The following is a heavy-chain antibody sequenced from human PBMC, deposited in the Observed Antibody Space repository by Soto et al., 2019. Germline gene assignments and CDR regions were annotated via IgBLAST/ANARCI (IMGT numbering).Heavy chain of an antibody. CDR2: IRSKANSYAT. V-gene: IGHV3-73*02. CDR1: GFTFSGSA. Sequence: EVQLVESGGGLVQPGGSLKLSWAASGFTFSGSAMHWVRQASGKGLEWVGRIRSKANSYATAYAASVKGRFTISRDDSKNTAYLQMNSLKTEDTAVYYCTSGVRGPPPGRWFDPWGQGTLVTVSS. D-gene: IGHD3-10*01. J-gene: IGHJ5*02. CDR3: TSGVRGPPPGRWFDP.